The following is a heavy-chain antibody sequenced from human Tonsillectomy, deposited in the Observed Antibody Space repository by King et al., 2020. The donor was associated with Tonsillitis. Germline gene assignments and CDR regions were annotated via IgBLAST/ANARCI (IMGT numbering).Heavy chain of an antibody. CDR1: GFTFSSYS. J-gene: IGHJ4*02. CDR3: VRRRYFDY. Sequence: VQLVESGGGLVQPGGSLRLSCAASGFTFSSYSMHWVRQAPGKGLEWVSYISTSSSTIYYADSVKGRFTISRDNATNSLSLQMNSLRAEDTAVYYCVRRRYFDYWGQGTLVTVSS. V-gene: IGHV3-48*01. D-gene: IGHD6-25*01. CDR2: ISTSSSTI.